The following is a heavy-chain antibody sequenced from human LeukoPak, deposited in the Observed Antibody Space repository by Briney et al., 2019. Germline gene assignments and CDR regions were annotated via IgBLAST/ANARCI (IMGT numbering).Heavy chain of an antibody. V-gene: IGHV1-69*01. J-gene: IGHJ4*02. CDR3: ARLYYYDSSGYYNHFDY. CDR1: GGTFSSYA. Sequence: GASVKVSCKASGGTFSSYAISWVRQAPGQGLEWMGGIIPIFGTANYAQKFQGRVTITADESTSTAYMELSSLRSEDTAVYYCARLYYYDSSGYYNHFDYWGQGTLVTVSS. CDR2: IIPIFGTA. D-gene: IGHD3-22*01.